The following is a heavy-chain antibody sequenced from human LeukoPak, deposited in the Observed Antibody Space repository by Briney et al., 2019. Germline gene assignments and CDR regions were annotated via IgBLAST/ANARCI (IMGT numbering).Heavy chain of an antibody. V-gene: IGHV3-30*18. Sequence: GRSLRLSCAASGFTFSSYGMHWVRQAPGKGLEWVAVISYDGSNKYYADSVKGRFTISRDNSKNTLYLQMNSLRAEDTAVYYCAKGFRPFDYWGQGTPVTVSS. CDR3: AKGFRPFDY. CDR2: ISYDGSNK. J-gene: IGHJ4*02. CDR1: GFTFSSYG. D-gene: IGHD3-10*01.